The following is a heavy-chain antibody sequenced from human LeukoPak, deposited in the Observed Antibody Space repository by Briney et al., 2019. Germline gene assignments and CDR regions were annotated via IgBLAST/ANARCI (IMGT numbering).Heavy chain of an antibody. D-gene: IGHD1-1*01. CDR2: IIPIFGTA. Sequence: VASVKVSCKASGGTFSSYAISWVRQAPGQGLEWMGGIIPIFGTANYAQKFQGRVTITTDESTSTAYMELSSLRSEDTAVYYCARGYKSGGYDYWGQGTLVTVSS. V-gene: IGHV1-69*05. CDR3: ARGYKSGGYDY. CDR1: GGTFSSYA. J-gene: IGHJ4*02.